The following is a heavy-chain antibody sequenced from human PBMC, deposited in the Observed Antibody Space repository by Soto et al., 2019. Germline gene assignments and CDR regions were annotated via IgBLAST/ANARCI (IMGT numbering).Heavy chain of an antibody. CDR2: ISWNSGSI. Sequence: EVQLVESGGGLVQPGRSLRLSCAASGFTFDDYAMHWVRQAPGKGLEWVSGISWNSGSIGYADSVKGRFTISRDNAKNSLYLQMNSVRAEDTALYYCAKDSDYDFWSGNFDYWGQGTLVTVSS. J-gene: IGHJ4*02. CDR3: AKDSDYDFWSGNFDY. V-gene: IGHV3-9*01. D-gene: IGHD3-3*01. CDR1: GFTFDDYA.